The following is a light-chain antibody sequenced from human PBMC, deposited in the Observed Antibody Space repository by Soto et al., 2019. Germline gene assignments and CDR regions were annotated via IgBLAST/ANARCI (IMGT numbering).Light chain of an antibody. CDR1: QSLLYSDGNTY. J-gene: IGKJ2*01. Sequence: EVVMTQSPLSLPVTLGQPASISCRSSQSLLYSDGNTYLSWLQQRPGQSPRRLIYKVSNRDSGVPDRFSGSGSVTDFTLKISRVEAEAVVVYYCEPGVHWPPYTFGQGTKLEI. CDR3: EPGVHWPPYT. CDR2: KVS. V-gene: IGKV2-30*01.